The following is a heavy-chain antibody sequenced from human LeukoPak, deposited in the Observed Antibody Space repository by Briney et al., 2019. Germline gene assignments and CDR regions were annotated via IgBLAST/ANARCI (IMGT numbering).Heavy chain of an antibody. D-gene: IGHD1-26*01. CDR2: IYYSGST. V-gene: IGHV4-39*07. CDR3: ARSGSYPAKFDY. Sequence: SETLSLTCTVSGGSISSSSYYWGWIRQPPGKGLEWIGSIYYSGSTYYNPSLKSRVTISVDTSKNQFSLKLSSVTAADTAVYYCARSGSYPAKFDYWGQGTLVTVSS. CDR1: GGSISSSSYY. J-gene: IGHJ4*02.